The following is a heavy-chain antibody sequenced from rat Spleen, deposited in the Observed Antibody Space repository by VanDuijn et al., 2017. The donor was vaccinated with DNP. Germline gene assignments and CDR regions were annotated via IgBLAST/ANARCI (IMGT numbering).Heavy chain of an antibody. D-gene: IGHD1-11*01. V-gene: IGHV5S10*01. CDR2: ITYDGSKT. Sequence: EVQLVESGGGFVQPGRSLKLSCAASGFTFSDYNMAWVRQTPKKGLEWVATITYDGSKTYYRDSVKGRFTISRDNAKSTLYLQMDSLGSEDTATYYCITFEGRNAWGQGTSVTVSS. CDR1: GFTFSDYN. CDR3: ITFEGRNA. J-gene: IGHJ4*01.